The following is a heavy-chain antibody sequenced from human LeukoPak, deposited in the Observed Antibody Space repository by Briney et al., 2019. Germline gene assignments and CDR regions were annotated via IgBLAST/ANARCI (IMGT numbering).Heavy chain of an antibody. CDR2: IHTSGST. J-gene: IGHJ4*02. Sequence: SETLSLTCAVYGGSFSGYFWSWIRQPAGKGLEWIGRIHTSGSTNYNPSLKSRVTMSVDTSKNQFSLKLSSVTAADTAVYYCARDSYYYDSSGYRGFDYWGQGTLVTVSS. D-gene: IGHD3-22*01. CDR1: GGSFSGYF. V-gene: IGHV4-4*07. CDR3: ARDSYYYDSSGYRGFDY.